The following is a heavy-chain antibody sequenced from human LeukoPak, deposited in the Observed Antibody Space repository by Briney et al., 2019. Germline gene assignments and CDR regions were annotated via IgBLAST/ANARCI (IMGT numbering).Heavy chain of an antibody. J-gene: IGHJ4*02. CDR3: ARGSIAVLGLDLDY. Sequence: ASVKVSCKASGYTFTSYAMHWVRQAPGQRLEWMGWINAGNGNTKYSQKFQGRVTITRDTSASTAYMELSSLRSEDTAVYYCARGSIAVLGLDLDYWGQGTLVTVSS. V-gene: IGHV1-3*01. D-gene: IGHD6-19*01. CDR1: GYTFTSYA. CDR2: INAGNGNT.